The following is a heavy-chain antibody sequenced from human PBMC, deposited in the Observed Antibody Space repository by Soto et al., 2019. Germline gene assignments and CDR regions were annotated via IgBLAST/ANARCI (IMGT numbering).Heavy chain of an antibody. D-gene: IGHD3-10*01. J-gene: IGHJ6*02. V-gene: IGHV3-23*01. CDR1: GFIFRTYA. Sequence: QVLESGGGLVQPGGSRRLSCTTSGFIFRTYAMYWVRQAPGRGLEWVAGISSAGTDTGYTASVQGRFNISRDNAKNTLSLQMQSLRADDTAVYYCGGVVDHNFYGMDVWGQGTTVTVSS. CDR3: GGVVDHNFYGMDV. CDR2: ISSAGTDT.